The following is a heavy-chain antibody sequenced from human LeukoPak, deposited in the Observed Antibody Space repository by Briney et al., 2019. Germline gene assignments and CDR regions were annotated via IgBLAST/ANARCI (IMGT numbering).Heavy chain of an antibody. CDR3: ARIGYSSSWWNYYYYYMDV. CDR2: ISAYNGNT. V-gene: IGHV1-18*01. Sequence: ASVKVSCKASGHTFTSYGISWVRQAPGQGLEWMGWISAYNGNTNYAQKLQGRVTMTTDTSTSTAYMELRSLRSDDTAVYYCARIGYSSSWWNYYYYYMDVWGKGTTVTVSS. J-gene: IGHJ6*03. CDR1: GHTFTSYG. D-gene: IGHD6-13*01.